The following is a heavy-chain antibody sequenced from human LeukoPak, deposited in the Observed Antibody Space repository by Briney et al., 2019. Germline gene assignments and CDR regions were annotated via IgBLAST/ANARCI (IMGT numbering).Heavy chain of an antibody. CDR3: ARTGTSWFDS. J-gene: IGHJ5*01. Sequence: SETLSLTCTVSGGSITTGIYYWGWIRQPPGKGLEWIGSINYSGSTYYNPSLRRRVTLSVDTSKNQFSLNLMSVTAADTAVYYCARTGTSWFDSWGQGTLVTASS. D-gene: IGHD1-14*01. CDR1: GGSITTGIYY. CDR2: INYSGST. V-gene: IGHV4-39*01.